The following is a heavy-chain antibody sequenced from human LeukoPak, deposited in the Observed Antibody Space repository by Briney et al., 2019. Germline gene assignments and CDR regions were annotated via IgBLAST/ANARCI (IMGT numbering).Heavy chain of an antibody. D-gene: IGHD3-9*01. CDR1: GYTFTSYG. J-gene: IGHJ4*02. CDR2: ISAYNGNT. V-gene: IGHV1-18*01. CDR3: ARDPAPYYDILTGPPFDY. Sequence: GASVKVSCKASGYTFTSYGISWVRQAPGQGLEWMGWISAYNGNTNYAQKLQGRVTMTTDTSTSTAYMELRSLRSDDTAVYYCARDPAPYYDILTGPPFDYWGQGTLVTVSS.